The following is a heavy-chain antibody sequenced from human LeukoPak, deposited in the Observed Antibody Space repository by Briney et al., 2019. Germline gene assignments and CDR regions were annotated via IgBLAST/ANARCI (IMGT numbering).Heavy chain of an antibody. CDR2: IIPIFGTA. D-gene: IGHD5-24*01. Sequence: EASVKVSCKASGYTFTGYYIHWVRQAPGQGLEWMGGIIPIFGTANYAQKFQGRVTITADESASTAYMELSSLRSEDTAVYYCALDRDGYNLYDIWGQGTMVTVSS. CDR1: GYTFTGYY. CDR3: ALDRDGYNLYDI. J-gene: IGHJ3*02. V-gene: IGHV1-69*13.